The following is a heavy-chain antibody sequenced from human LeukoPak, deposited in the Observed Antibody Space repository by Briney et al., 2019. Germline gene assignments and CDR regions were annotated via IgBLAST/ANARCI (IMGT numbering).Heavy chain of an antibody. J-gene: IGHJ4*02. CDR2: IYYSGST. D-gene: IGHD6-13*01. CDR1: GGSISSYY. CDR3: AMTPSAGYSNL. V-gene: IGHV4-59*01. Sequence: SETLSLTCTVSGGSISSYYWSWTRQPPGKGLEWIGYIYYSGSTNYNPSLKSRVTISVDTSKNQFSLKLSSVTAADTAVYYCAMTPSAGYSNLWGQGTLVTVSS.